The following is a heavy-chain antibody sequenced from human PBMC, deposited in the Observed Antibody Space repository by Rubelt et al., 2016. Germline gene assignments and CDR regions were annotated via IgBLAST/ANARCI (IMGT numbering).Heavy chain of an antibody. J-gene: IGHJ5*02. Sequence: QVQLQESGPGLVKPSQTLSLTCTVSGGSISSGGYYWSWIRQHPGKGLEWIGYIYYSGSTYYNPSLKSRVTISVDRSKNQFSRKLGSVTAAETAVYDCARDPGIAVAGESRTRWFDPWGQGTLVTVSS. V-gene: IGHV4-31*03. CDR1: GGSISSGGYY. CDR3: ARDPGIAVAGESRTRWFDP. CDR2: IYYSGST. D-gene: IGHD6-19*01.